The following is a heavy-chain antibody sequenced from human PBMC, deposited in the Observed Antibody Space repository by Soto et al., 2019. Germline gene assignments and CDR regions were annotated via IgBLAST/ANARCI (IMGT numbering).Heavy chain of an antibody. CDR3: ARDRYIAAAGPIPYYYYGMDL. V-gene: IGHV4-4*02. CDR1: GGSISSSNW. J-gene: IGHJ6*02. Sequence: PSETLSLTCAVSGGSISSSNWWSWVRQPPGKGLEWIGEIYHSGSTNYNPSLKSRVTISVDKSKNQFSLKLSSVTAADTAVYYCARDRYIAAAGPIPYYYYGMDLWGQGTTVTVSS. CDR2: IYHSGST. D-gene: IGHD6-13*01.